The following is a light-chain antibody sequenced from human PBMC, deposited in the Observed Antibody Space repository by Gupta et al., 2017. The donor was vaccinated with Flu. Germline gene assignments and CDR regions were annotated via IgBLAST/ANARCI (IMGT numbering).Light chain of an antibody. J-gene: IGKJ4*01. CDR3: QQDGTSLT. Sequence: EIVLTQSPGTLSLSPGERATLSCRASQSVDYLGWYQQKSGQAPRLLIYATDRRAAGIPARFSGGGSGTDFTLTISSLEPEDFAVYYCQQDGTSLTFGGGTKVEIK. V-gene: IGKV3-20*01. CDR2: ATD. CDR1: QSVDY.